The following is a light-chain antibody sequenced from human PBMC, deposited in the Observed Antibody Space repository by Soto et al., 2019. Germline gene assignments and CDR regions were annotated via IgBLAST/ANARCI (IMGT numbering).Light chain of an antibody. CDR2: DAS. J-gene: IGKJ4*01. Sequence: EIVLTQSPATLSLSPGERATLSCRASQSVSSYLAWYQQKPGKAPMLLIYDASNMPTGIPARFSGSGSGTDFTLTISSLEPEDFAVYYCQQRSNWPLTFGGGTKVEIK. CDR1: QSVSSY. V-gene: IGKV3-11*01. CDR3: QQRSNWPLT.